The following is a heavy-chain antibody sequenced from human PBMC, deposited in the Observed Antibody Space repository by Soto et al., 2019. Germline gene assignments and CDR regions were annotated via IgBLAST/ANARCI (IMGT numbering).Heavy chain of an antibody. J-gene: IGHJ4*02. CDR2: INPNSGGT. CDR3: ASGLGELGYCSGGSCYFDY. Sequence: ASVKVSCKASGYTFTGYYMHWVRQAPGQGLEWMGWINPNSGGTNYAQKFQGWVTMTRDTSISTAYMELSRLRSDDTAVYYCASGLGELGYCSGGSCYFDYWGQGTLVTVSS. CDR1: GYTFTGYY. V-gene: IGHV1-2*04. D-gene: IGHD2-15*01.